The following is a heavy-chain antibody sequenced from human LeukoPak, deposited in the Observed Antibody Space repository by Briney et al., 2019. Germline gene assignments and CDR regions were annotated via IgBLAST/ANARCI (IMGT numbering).Heavy chain of an antibody. V-gene: IGHV1-8*01. CDR2: MNPNSGNT. J-gene: IGHJ6*02. Sequence: GASVKVSCKASGYTFTSYDINWVRLATGQGLEWMGWMNPNSGNTGYAQKFQGRVTMTRNTSISTAYMELSSLRSEDTAVYYCARKIGAAEYYYYYGMDVWGQGTTVTVSS. CDR3: ARKIGAAEYYYYYGMDV. D-gene: IGHD6-13*01. CDR1: GYTFTSYD.